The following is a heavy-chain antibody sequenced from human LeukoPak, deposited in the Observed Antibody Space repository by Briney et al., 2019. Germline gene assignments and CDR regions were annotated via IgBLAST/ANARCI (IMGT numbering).Heavy chain of an antibody. Sequence: PGGSLRLSCAASGFTFTNYAMSWVRQPPGKGLEWIGSIYYSGSTYYNPSLKSRVTISVDTSKNQFSLKLSSVTAADTAVYYCARHEYYGSGSTDYWGQGTLVTVSS. J-gene: IGHJ4*02. CDR1: GFTFTNYA. V-gene: IGHV4-39*01. CDR2: IYYSGST. D-gene: IGHD3-10*01. CDR3: ARHEYYGSGSTDY.